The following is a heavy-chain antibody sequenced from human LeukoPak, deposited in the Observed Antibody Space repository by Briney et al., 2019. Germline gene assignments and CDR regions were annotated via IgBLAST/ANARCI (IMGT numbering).Heavy chain of an antibody. J-gene: IGHJ4*02. CDR1: GVTLSSYI. D-gene: IGHD2-21*01. CDR2: ISSSSSYI. V-gene: IGHV3-21*01. CDR3: ARGAAYCGGDCYDH. Sequence: PGGSLRLSCAASGVTLSSYIMNWVRQAPGKGLEWVSSISSSSSYIYYADSVKGRFTISRDNAKNSLYLQMNSLRAEDTAVYYCARGAAYCGGDCYDHWGQGTLVTVSS.